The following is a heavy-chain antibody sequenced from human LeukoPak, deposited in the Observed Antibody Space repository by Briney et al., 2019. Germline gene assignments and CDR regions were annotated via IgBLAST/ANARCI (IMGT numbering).Heavy chain of an antibody. CDR2: IGVDGDGT. Sequence: GGSLRLSCAASEFTFNNYGVSWVRQAPGKGLEWVSSIGVDGDGTYYADSVKGRFTISSDNSKNTLYLQMSSLRAEDTAVYYCAKDLSKELLYRRAKYYFDYWGQGTLVTVSS. CDR1: EFTFNNYG. J-gene: IGHJ4*02. D-gene: IGHD3-3*01. V-gene: IGHV3-23*01. CDR3: AKDLSKELLYRRAKYYFDY.